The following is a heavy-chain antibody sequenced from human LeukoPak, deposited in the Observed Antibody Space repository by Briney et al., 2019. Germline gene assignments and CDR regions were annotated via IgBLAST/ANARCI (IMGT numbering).Heavy chain of an antibody. J-gene: IGHJ3*01. V-gene: IGHV3-23*01. CDR2: ISGSGGST. D-gene: IGHD5-24*01. CDR3: AKDLGQRWLQSDAFDF. Sequence: PGGSLRLSCAASGFTFSSYAMSWVRQAPGKGLEWVSAISGSGGSTYYADSVKGRFTISRDNSKNTVYLQLNSLRAEDTALYYCAKDLGQRWLQSDAFDFWGPGTMVTVSS. CDR1: GFTFSSYA.